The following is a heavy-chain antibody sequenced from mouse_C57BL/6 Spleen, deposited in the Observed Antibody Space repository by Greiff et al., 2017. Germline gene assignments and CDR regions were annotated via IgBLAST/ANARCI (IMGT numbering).Heavy chain of an antibody. V-gene: IGHV5-17*01. Sequence: EVKLQESGGGLVKPGGSLKLSCAASGFTFSDYGMHWVRQAPEQGLEWVAYISSGSSTIYYADTVKGRFTISRDNAKNTLFLQMTTLRSEDTAMYYCARPGSGYVGFAYWGQGTLVTVSA. CDR1: GFTFSDYG. J-gene: IGHJ3*01. D-gene: IGHD3-2*02. CDR2: ISSGSSTI. CDR3: ARPGSGYVGFAY.